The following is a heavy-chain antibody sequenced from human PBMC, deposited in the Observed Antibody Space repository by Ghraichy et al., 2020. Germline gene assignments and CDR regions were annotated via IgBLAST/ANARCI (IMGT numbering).Heavy chain of an antibody. D-gene: IGHD6-13*01. V-gene: IGHV1-69*04. CDR3: ARDKGDSWYSYDAFDI. CDR2: IIPTLGIT. Sequence: SVKVSCKASGGTFSNYAINWVRQAPGQGLEWMGRIIPTLGITNYAQKLQDRVTITADKSTRTAYMELSSLISEDTAMYYCARDKGDSWYSYDAFDIWGQGTMVTVSS. CDR1: GGTFSNYA. J-gene: IGHJ3*02.